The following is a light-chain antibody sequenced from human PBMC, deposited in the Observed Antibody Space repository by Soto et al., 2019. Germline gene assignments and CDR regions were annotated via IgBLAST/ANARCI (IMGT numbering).Light chain of an antibody. Sequence: QSVLTQPASVSGSPGQSITVSCTGTSTDVGTYNLVSWYQQHPGKAPKLIIYEGSKRPSGVSNRFSGSKSGNTASLTISGLQAEDEADYYCCSYAGSRTFIFGGGTQLTDL. V-gene: IGLV2-23*01. CDR3: CSYAGSRTFI. CDR2: EGS. J-gene: IGLJ7*01. CDR1: STDVGTYNL.